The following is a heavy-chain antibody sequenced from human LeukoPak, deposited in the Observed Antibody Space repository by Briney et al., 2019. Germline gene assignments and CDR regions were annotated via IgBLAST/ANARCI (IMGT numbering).Heavy chain of an antibody. Sequence: ASVKVSCKASGYTFTSYGISWVRQAPGQGLEWMGWIGAYNGNINYAQKLQGRVTMTTDTSTSTAYMELRSLRSDDTAVYYCARDLVEYRRFGELHYWGQGTLVTVSS. J-gene: IGHJ4*02. CDR2: IGAYNGNI. CDR3: ARDLVEYRRFGELHY. CDR1: GYTFTSYG. V-gene: IGHV1-18*01. D-gene: IGHD3-10*01.